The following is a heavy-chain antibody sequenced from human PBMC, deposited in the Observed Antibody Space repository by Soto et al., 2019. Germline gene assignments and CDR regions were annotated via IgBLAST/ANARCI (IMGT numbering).Heavy chain of an antibody. CDR3: ARHVAGYSSGLDY. J-gene: IGHJ4*02. Sequence: QLQLQESGPGLVKPSETLSLTCTVSGGSISSSSYYWGWIRQPPGKGLEWIGSIYYSGNTYYNPSLKTRVTVSADTSKNPFPLKLSSVTAAATAVYYCARHVAGYSSGLDYWGQGTLVTVSS. CDR1: GGSISSSSYY. CDR2: IYYSGNT. V-gene: IGHV4-39*01. D-gene: IGHD6-19*01.